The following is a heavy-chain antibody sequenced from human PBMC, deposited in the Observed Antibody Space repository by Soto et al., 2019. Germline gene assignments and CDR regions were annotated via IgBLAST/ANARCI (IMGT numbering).Heavy chain of an antibody. V-gene: IGHV4-39*01. CDR2: IFFSGRT. CDR3: VRSLMDV. CDR1: GGSIRDSGLY. J-gene: IGHJ6*03. Sequence: SETLSLTCTVSGGSIRDSGLYWGWILQSPGKGLEWIGSIFFSGRTHYNPSLKSRVSISIDASKNQFSLNVISVTAADTGVYYCVRSLMDVWGKGTTVTVSS.